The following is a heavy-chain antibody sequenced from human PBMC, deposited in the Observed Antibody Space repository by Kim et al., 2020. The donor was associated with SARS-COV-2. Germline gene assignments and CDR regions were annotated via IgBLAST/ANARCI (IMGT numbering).Heavy chain of an antibody. Sequence: SETLSLTCAVYGGSFSGYYWSWIRQPPGKGLEWIGEINHSGSTNYNPSLKSRVTISIDTSKKQFSLKLDSVTAADTAEYYCACRPASRIYHYYGIDVWG. CDR3: ACRPASRIYHYYGIDV. CDR1: GGSFSGYY. CDR2: INHSGST. D-gene: IGHD3-3*02. V-gene: IGHV4-34*01. J-gene: IGHJ6*02.